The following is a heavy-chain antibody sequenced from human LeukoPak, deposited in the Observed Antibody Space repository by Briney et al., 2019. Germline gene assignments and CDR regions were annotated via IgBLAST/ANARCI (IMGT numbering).Heavy chain of an antibody. CDR2: ISSRSSTI. CDR3: ARDSEGVTGTTSWFDP. D-gene: IGHD1-7*01. V-gene: IGHV3-48*04. CDR1: GFTFSSYS. J-gene: IGHJ5*02. Sequence: GGSLRLSCAASGFTFSSYSMNWVRQAPGKGLEWVSYISSRSSTIYYADSVKGRFTISRDNARNSLYLQMNSLRAEDTAVYYCARDSEGVTGTTSWFDPWGQGTLVTVSS.